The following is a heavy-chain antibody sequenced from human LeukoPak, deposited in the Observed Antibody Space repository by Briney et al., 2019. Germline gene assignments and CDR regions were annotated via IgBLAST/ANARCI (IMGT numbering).Heavy chain of an antibody. J-gene: IGHJ6*03. V-gene: IGHV1-46*01. Sequence: ASVKVSCKASGYTFTSYYMHWVRQAPGQGLEWMGIINPSGGSTRYAQKFQGRVIMTRDISTSTVFMELSSLRSEDTAVYYCARCGYGGYDPFSPPYTADYMDVWGKGTTVTISS. CDR3: ARCGYGGYDPFSPPYTADYMDV. D-gene: IGHD5-12*01. CDR2: INPSGGST. CDR1: GYTFTSYY.